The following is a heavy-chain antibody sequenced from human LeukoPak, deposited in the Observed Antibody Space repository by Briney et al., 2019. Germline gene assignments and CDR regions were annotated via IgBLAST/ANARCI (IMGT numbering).Heavy chain of an antibody. Sequence: GASVKVSCEASGYTFTSYGISWVRQAPGQGLEWMGWISAHNGDTNYAQKFQGRVSMTTDTSTSTGYMELRSLTSDDTAVYYCARDLKRTVGATTASDYWGQGTLVTVSS. J-gene: IGHJ4*02. CDR1: GYTFTSYG. CDR2: ISAHNGDT. V-gene: IGHV1-18*01. D-gene: IGHD1-26*01. CDR3: ARDLKRTVGATTASDY.